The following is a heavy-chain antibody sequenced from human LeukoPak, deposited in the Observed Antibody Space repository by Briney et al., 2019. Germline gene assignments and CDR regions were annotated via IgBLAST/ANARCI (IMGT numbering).Heavy chain of an antibody. CDR3: AREDWDTAARNWYFDL. CDR1: GGSLSSFY. D-gene: IGHD5-18*01. J-gene: IGHJ2*01. CDR2: IYSSGST. V-gene: IGHV4-4*07. Sequence: SETLSLTCTVSGGSLSSFYWSWIRQPAGKGLECIGHIYSSGSTIYNPSLKTRVTMSVDTSKIHFSLKLTSVTAADTAVYYCAREDWDTAARNWYFDLWGRGTLVTVSS.